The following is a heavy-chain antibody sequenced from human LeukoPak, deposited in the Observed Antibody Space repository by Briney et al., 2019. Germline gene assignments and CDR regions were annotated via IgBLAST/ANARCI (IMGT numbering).Heavy chain of an antibody. Sequence: ASVKVSCKASGYTFTSYDINWVRQATGQGLEWMGGFDPEDGETIYAQKFQGRVTMTEDTSTDTAYMELSSLRSEDTAVYYCATQTFLYWGQGTLVTVSS. J-gene: IGHJ4*02. CDR2: FDPEDGET. V-gene: IGHV1-24*01. D-gene: IGHD3-16*01. CDR1: GYTFTSYD. CDR3: ATQTFLY.